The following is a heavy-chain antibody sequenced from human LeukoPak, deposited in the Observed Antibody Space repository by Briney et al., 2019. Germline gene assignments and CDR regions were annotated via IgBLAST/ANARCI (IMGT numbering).Heavy chain of an antibody. CDR1: GGSVSSGSYY. Sequence: SETLSLTCTVSGGSVSSGSYYWSWIRQPPGKGLEWIGEINHSGSTNYNPSLKSRVTISVDTSKNQFSLKLSSVTAADTAVYYCARGPNYYDSSYDAFDIWGQGTMVTVSS. D-gene: IGHD3-22*01. J-gene: IGHJ3*02. CDR2: INHSGST. V-gene: IGHV4-61*01. CDR3: ARGPNYYDSSYDAFDI.